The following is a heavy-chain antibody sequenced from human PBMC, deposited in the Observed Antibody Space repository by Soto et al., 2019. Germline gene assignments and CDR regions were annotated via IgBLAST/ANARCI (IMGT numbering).Heavy chain of an antibody. CDR1: GGTFSSYA. CDR2: IIPIFGTA. J-gene: IGHJ5*02. V-gene: IGHV1-69*13. Sequence: SVKVSCKASGGTFSSYAISWVRQAPGQGLEWMGGIIPIFGTANYAQKFQGRVTITADESTSTAYMELSSLRSEDTAVYYCASGGYGLRWFDPWGQGTLVTVSS. CDR3: ASGGYGLRWFDP. D-gene: IGHD2-21*02.